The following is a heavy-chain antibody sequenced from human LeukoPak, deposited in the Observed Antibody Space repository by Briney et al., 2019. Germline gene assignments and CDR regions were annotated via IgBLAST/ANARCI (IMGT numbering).Heavy chain of an antibody. CDR2: IYYSGST. CDR3: ARLWYSDFWSGYYFDY. Sequence: SETLSLTCTVSGGSISSYYWSWIRQPPGKGLEWIGDIYYSGSTNYNPSLNSRVTISVDTSKNQFSMKLSSVTAADTAVYYCARLWYSDFWSGYYFDYWGQGTLVTVSS. V-gene: IGHV4-59*01. CDR1: GGSISSYY. J-gene: IGHJ4*02. D-gene: IGHD3-3*01.